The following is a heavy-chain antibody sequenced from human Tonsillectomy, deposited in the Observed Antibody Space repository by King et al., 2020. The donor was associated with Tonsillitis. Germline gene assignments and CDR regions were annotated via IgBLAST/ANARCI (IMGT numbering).Heavy chain of an antibody. CDR2: ISYDGSNK. D-gene: IGHD3-10*01. CDR1: GFTFSSYA. Sequence: VQLVESGGGVVQPGRSLRLSCAAYGFTFSSYAMHWVRQAPGKGLEWVAVISYDGSNKYYADSVKGRFTISRDNSKNTLYLQMNSLRAEDTAVYYCARGRGAYWYFDLWGRGTLVTVSS. CDR3: ARGRGAYWYFDL. J-gene: IGHJ2*01. V-gene: IGHV3-30-3*01.